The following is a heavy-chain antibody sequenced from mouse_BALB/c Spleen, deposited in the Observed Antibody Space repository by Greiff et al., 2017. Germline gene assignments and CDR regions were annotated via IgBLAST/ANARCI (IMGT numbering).Heavy chain of an antibody. Sequence: QVQLQQSAAELARPGASVKMSCKASGYTFTSYTMHWVKQRPGQGLEWIGYINPSSGYTEYNQKFKDKTTLTVDKSSSTAYMQLSSLTSEDSAVYYCARLGQPAMDYWGQGTSVTVSS. CDR2: INPSSGYT. CDR1: GYTFTSYT. V-gene: IGHV1-4*02. CDR3: ARLGQPAMDY. J-gene: IGHJ4*01.